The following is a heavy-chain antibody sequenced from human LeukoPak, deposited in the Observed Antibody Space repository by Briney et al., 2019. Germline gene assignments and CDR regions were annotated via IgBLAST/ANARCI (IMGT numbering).Heavy chain of an antibody. CDR1: CGSISSYY. V-gene: IGHV4-59*01. CDR2: IYYSGST. CDR3: AASNWGSYRPFDY. D-gene: IGHD3-16*02. Sequence: SETLSLTCTVSCGSISSYYWSWIRQPPGKGLEWIGYIYYSGSTNYNPSLKSRVTISVDTSKNQFSLKLSSVTAADTAVYYCAASNWGSYRPFDYWGQGTLVTVSS. J-gene: IGHJ4*02.